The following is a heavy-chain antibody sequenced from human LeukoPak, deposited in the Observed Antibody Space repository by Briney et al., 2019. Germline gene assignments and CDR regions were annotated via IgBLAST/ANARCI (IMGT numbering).Heavy chain of an antibody. D-gene: IGHD2-2*01. V-gene: IGHV1-18*04. J-gene: IGHJ3*02. CDR3: ASCSTSCYDAFDI. Sequence: GASVKVSCTASGYTFTSYGISWVRQAPGQGLEWMGWISAYNGNTNYAQKLQGRVTMTTDTSTSTAYMELRSLRSDDTAVYYCASCSTSCYDAFDIWGQGTMVTVSS. CDR1: GYTFTSYG. CDR2: ISAYNGNT.